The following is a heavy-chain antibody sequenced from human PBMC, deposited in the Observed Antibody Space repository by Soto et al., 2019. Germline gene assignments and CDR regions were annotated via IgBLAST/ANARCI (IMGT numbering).Heavy chain of an antibody. D-gene: IGHD6-13*01. CDR1: GGSISSGSYS. CDR2: IYYSGST. CDR3: ARVAASYSSSWFPFDY. J-gene: IGHJ4*02. Sequence: KTSETLSLTCTVSGGSISSGSYSWNWIRQHPGKGLEWIGYIYYSGSTYYNPSLKSRVSISVDASKNQFSLKVNSVTAADTAVYYCARVAASYSSSWFPFDYWGQGTLVTVSS. V-gene: IGHV4-31*03.